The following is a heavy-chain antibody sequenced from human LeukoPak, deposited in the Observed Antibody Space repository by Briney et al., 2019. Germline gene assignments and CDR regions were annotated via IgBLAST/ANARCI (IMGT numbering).Heavy chain of an antibody. D-gene: IGHD2-2*01. CDR1: GYSISSGYY. V-gene: IGHV4-38-2*02. CDR3: ARGKGYCSSTSCYGAGWFDP. Sequence: SETLSLTCTVSGYSISSGYYWGWIRQPPGKGLEWIGSIYHSGSTYYNPSLKSRVTISVDTSKNQFSLKLSSVTAADTAVYYCARGKGYCSSTSCYGAGWFDPWGQGTLVTVSS. J-gene: IGHJ5*02. CDR2: IYHSGST.